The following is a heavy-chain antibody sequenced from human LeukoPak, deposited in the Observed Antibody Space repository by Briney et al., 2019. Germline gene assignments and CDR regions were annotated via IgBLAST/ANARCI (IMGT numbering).Heavy chain of an antibody. CDR3: ARDHRYGMDV. CDR2: TYYRCKWYH. CDR1: GDSVSSNSAA. V-gene: IGHV6-1*01. J-gene: IGHJ6*02. Sequence: SQTLSLTCAISGDSVSSNSAAWNWIRQSPSRGLEWLGRTYYRCKWYHDYAGSVKSRIIVNPETSKNHFSLQLNSVTPEDTAVYYCARDHRYGMDVWGQGTTVTVSS.